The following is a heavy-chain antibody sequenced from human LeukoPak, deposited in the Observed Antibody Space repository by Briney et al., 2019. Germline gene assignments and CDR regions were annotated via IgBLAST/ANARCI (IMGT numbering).Heavy chain of an antibody. J-gene: IGHJ4*02. V-gene: IGHV4-59*01. CDR2: IYYSGST. D-gene: IGHD6-13*01. Sequence: SETLSLTCTVSGGSISSYCWSWIRQTPGKGLEWIGYIYYSGSTNYNPSLNSRATMSVDTSKNQFSLNLNSVTAADTAVYYCARGYSSSWLGKFDYWGQGTLVTVSS. CDR3: ARGYSSSWLGKFDY. CDR1: GGSISSYC.